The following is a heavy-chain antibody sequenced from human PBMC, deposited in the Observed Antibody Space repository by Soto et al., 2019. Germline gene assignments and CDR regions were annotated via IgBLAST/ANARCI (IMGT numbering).Heavy chain of an antibody. Sequence: ASVKVSCKASGYTFTSYDINWVRQATGQGLEWMGRIIPILGIANYAQKFQGRVTITADKSTSTAYMELSSLRSEDTAVYYCASQRIAAAGPDYWGQGTLVTVSS. D-gene: IGHD6-13*01. V-gene: IGHV1-69*04. J-gene: IGHJ4*02. CDR1: GYTFTSYD. CDR3: ASQRIAAAGPDY. CDR2: IIPILGIA.